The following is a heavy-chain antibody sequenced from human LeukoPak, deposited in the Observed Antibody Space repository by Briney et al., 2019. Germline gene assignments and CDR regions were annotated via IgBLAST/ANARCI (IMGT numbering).Heavy chain of an antibody. CDR2: IKQDGREK. Sequence: PGGSLRLSCAASGFTFSSYWMSWVRQAPGKGLEWVANIKQDGREKYYVDSVKGRFTISRDNAKNSLYLQMNSLRAEDMAVYYCARVEDYDILTGFDYWGQGTLVTVSS. D-gene: IGHD3-9*01. CDR1: GFTFSSYW. J-gene: IGHJ4*02. V-gene: IGHV3-7*01. CDR3: ARVEDYDILTGFDY.